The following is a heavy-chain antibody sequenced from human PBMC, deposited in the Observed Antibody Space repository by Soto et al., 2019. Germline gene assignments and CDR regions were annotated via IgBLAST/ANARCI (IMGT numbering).Heavy chain of an antibody. CDR2: ISGSGGST. J-gene: IGHJ5*02. V-gene: IGHV3-23*01. CDR3: AKESSIAARRGNWFDP. Sequence: VGSLRLSCAASGFTFSSYAMSWVRQAPGKGLEWVSAISGSGGSTYYADSVKGRFTISRDNSKNTLYLQMNSLRAEDTAVYYCAKESSIAARRGNWFDPWGQGTLVTVSS. D-gene: IGHD6-6*01. CDR1: GFTFSSYA.